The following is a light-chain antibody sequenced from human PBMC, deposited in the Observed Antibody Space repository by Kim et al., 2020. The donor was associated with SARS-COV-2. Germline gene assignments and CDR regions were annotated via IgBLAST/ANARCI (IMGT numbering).Light chain of an antibody. Sequence: GQSIPIYCIGTGSDVGSYNLVSWYQQHPGKAPRLMIYEVSNRPSGVSNRFSATKSGNTASLTISGLQAEDEADDYCCSYASSSTLVFGGRTQLTVL. CDR1: GSDVGSYNL. CDR3: CSYASSSTLV. CDR2: EVS. V-gene: IGLV2-23*02. J-gene: IGLJ3*02.